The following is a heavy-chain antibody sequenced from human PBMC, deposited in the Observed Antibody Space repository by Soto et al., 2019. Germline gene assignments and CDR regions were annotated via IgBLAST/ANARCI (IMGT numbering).Heavy chain of an antibody. CDR2: IIPIFGTA. D-gene: IGHD3-22*01. CDR1: GGTFSSYA. J-gene: IGHJ4*02. CDR3: ARDRHYYDSSGYTAIFDY. Sequence: ASVKVSCKASGGTFSSYAISWVRQAPGQGLEWMGGIIPIFGTANYAQKFQGRVTITADESTSTAYMELSSLRSEDTAVYYCARDRHYYDSSGYTAIFDYWGQGTLVTVSS. V-gene: IGHV1-69*13.